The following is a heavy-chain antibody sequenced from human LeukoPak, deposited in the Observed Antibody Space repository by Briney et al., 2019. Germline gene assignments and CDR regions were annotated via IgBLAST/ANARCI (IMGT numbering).Heavy chain of an antibody. CDR3: ARDKAVTTEVTQHFQH. J-gene: IGHJ1*01. D-gene: IGHD4-23*01. CDR2: ISAYNGYT. CDR1: GYTFTNYG. V-gene: IGHV1-18*01. Sequence: ASVKVSCKASGYTFTNYGISWVRQAPGQGLEWMGWISAYNGYTDYAQKFQFRVTMTTDTSTSTAYMELRSLRSDDTAVYYCARDKAVTTEVTQHFQHWGQGTLVTVSS.